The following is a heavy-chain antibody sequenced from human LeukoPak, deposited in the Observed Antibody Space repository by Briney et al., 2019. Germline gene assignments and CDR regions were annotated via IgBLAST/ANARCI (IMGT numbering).Heavy chain of an antibody. Sequence: SETLSLTCTVSGGSISSSSYYWGWIRQPPGKGLEWIGSIYYSGSTYYNPSLKSRVTISVDTSKNQFSLKLSSVTAADTAVYYCASVRGPRGAFDIWGQGTKVTVSS. J-gene: IGHJ3*02. CDR2: IYYSGST. CDR3: ASVRGPRGAFDI. D-gene: IGHD3-10*01. V-gene: IGHV4-39*01. CDR1: GGSISSSSYY.